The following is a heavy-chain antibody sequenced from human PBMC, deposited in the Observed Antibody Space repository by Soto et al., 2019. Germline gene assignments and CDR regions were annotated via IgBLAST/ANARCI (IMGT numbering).Heavy chain of an antibody. CDR3: AAGYCGADCYDDSYYYYGRDV. V-gene: IGHV1-58*01. D-gene: IGHD2-21*02. J-gene: IGHJ6*02. Sequence: ASVKVSCKASGFTFTSSAVQWVRQARGQRLEWIGWIVVGSGNTNYAQKFQERVTITRDMSTSTAYMELSSLRSEDTAVYYCAAGYCGADCYDDSYYYYGRDVWGQGTTVTVSS. CDR1: GFTFTSSA. CDR2: IVVGSGNT.